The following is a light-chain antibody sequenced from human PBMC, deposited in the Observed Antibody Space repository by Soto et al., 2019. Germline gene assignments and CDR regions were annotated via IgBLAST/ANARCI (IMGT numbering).Light chain of an antibody. CDR3: QLANSFPLA. J-gene: IGKJ4*01. V-gene: IGKV1-12*01. CDR2: GAS. Sequence: DIQLTQSPSSVSASVGDRVTLTCRANQTFSSWLAWYQHKPGKAPKLLVYGASTLHSGGPSRFSGGGSGTYFALTISGLQPEDLGSYYWQLANSFPLAFGGGTK. CDR1: QTFSSW.